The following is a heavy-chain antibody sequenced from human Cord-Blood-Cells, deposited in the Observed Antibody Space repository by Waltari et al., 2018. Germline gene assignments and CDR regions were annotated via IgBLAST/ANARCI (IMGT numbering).Heavy chain of an antibody. D-gene: IGHD2-2*01. V-gene: IGHV3-30*02. CDR2: IRYDGSNK. J-gene: IGHJ4*02. Sequence: QVQLVESGGGVVQHGGSLRLSCAASGFTFSSYGMHWLRRAPGKGLEWVAFIRYDGSNKYYADSVKGRFTISRDNSKNTLYLQMNSLRAEDTAVYYCAKFVVPAANHFDYWGQGTLVTVSS. CDR1: GFTFSSYG. CDR3: AKFVVPAANHFDY.